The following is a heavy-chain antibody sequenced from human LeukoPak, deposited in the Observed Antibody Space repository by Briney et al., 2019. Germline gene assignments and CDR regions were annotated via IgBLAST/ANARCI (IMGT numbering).Heavy chain of an antibody. V-gene: IGHV4-4*02. D-gene: IGHD3-10*01. CDR1: GFTFSSSSM. CDR2: NNHSGST. Sequence: WESLTLTCAASGFTFSSSSMSWVRHAPAKGREWLSGINNHSGSTNYNPSLKSRVTISVDKSKNQFSLKLSSVTAADTAVYYCARGQGSGRSRPGHYFDYWGQGTLVTVSS. J-gene: IGHJ4*02. CDR3: ARGQGSGRSRPGHYFDY.